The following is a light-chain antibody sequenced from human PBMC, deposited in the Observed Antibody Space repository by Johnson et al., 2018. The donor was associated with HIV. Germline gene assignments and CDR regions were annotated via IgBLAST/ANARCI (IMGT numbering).Light chain of an antibody. V-gene: IGLV1-51*01. CDR1: SSNIGRNY. Sequence: QSILTQPPSVSAAPGQKVTISCSGSSSNIGRNYVSWYQQLPGTAPKLLIFDNNKRPSGIPDRFSGSKSGTSATLAITGLQTGDDADYYCGTWDSSLSVDVFGTGTKVTVL. CDR3: GTWDSSLSVDV. CDR2: DNN. J-gene: IGLJ1*01.